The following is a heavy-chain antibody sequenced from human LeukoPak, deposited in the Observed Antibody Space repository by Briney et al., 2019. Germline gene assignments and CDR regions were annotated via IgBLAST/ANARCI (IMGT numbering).Heavy chain of an antibody. CDR1: GFRFTAYW. D-gene: IGHD6-19*01. V-gene: IGHV3-7*01. CDR2: IKVDRSDK. Sequence: PGGCLRLACAAPGFRFTAYWISSVRQAPGKGLEWVPNIKVDRSDKYYVIPVRGRFTNSRDNAKNSLYLQMSSLRAEDTAVYYCARDRDSSGWYWYYFDYWGKGTRVTASS. J-gene: IGHJ4*02. CDR3: ARDRDSSGWYWYYFDY.